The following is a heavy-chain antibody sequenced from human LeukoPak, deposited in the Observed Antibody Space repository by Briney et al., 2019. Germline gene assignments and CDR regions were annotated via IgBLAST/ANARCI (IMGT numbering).Heavy chain of an antibody. CDR3: ARDRGKVIVGPAFDY. D-gene: IGHD3-22*01. CDR2: ISYDGSNK. J-gene: IGHJ4*02. Sequence: GGSLRLSCAVSGFTFSSYAMHWVRQAPGKGLEWVAVISYDGSNKYYADSVKGRFTISRDNSKNTLYLQMNSLRAEDTAVYYCARDRGKVIVGPAFDYWGQGTLVTVSS. V-gene: IGHV3-30-3*01. CDR1: GFTFSSYA.